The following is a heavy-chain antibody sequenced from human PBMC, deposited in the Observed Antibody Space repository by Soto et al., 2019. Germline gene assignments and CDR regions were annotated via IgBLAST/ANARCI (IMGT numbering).Heavy chain of an antibody. CDR2: IFSNGEK. J-gene: IGHJ4*02. V-gene: IGHV2-26*01. CDR1: GFSLSDVTMS. D-gene: IGHD6-19*01. CDR3: ARQIAVAGTKYLDY. Sequence: QVTLKEFGPVLVKPTETLTLTCTVSGFSLSDVTMSVSWISQPPGNALEWLAHIFSNGEKSHSTSRRSRLTISKDTSKSQVVLTMTNMDPVDTAAFYCARQIAVAGTKYLDYWGQGTLVTVSS.